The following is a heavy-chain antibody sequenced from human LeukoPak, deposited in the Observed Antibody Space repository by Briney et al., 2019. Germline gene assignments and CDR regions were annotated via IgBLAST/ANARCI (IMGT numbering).Heavy chain of an antibody. Sequence: SETLSLTCSVSGGSISSGDYYWSWIRQPPGKGLEWIGYIYYSGSTNYNPSLKSRVTISVDTSKNQFSLKLSSVTAVDTAVYYCARDSQTTVLTALSLWGQGTLVTVSS. D-gene: IGHD4-23*01. J-gene: IGHJ4*02. CDR2: IYYSGST. CDR3: ARDSQTTVLTALSL. CDR1: GGSISSGDYY. V-gene: IGHV4-30-4*01.